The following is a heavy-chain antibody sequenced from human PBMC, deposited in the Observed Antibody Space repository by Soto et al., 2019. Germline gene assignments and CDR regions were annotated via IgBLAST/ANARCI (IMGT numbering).Heavy chain of an antibody. D-gene: IGHD6-13*01. V-gene: IGHV1-8*01. CDR3: ARVIAAAGTYAFDI. CDR1: GYTFTSYD. CDR2: MNPNSGNT. Sequence: GASVKVSCKASGYTFTSYDINWVRQATGQGLEWMGWMNPNSGNTGYVQKFQGRVTMTRNTSISTAYMELSSLRSEDTAVSYCARVIAAAGTYAFDIWGQGTMVTVSS. J-gene: IGHJ3*02.